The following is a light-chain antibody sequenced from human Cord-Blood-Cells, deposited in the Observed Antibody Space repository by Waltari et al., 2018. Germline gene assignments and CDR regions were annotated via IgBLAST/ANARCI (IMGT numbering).Light chain of an antibody. CDR2: DVS. V-gene: IGLV2-11*01. CDR3: CSYAGSYTFEDVV. J-gene: IGLJ2*01. CDR1: SRDVGGYNY. Sequence: QSALTQPRSVSGSPGQSVTISCTGTSRDVGGYNYVSWYQQHPGKAPKLLIYDVSKRPSGVPDRFSGSKSGNTASLTISGLQAEDEADYYCCSYAGSYTFEDVVFGGGTKLTVL.